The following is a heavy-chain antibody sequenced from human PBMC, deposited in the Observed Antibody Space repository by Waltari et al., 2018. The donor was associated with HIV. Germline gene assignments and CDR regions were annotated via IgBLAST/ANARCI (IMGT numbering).Heavy chain of an antibody. Sequence: QVQLVQSGAEVKKPGSSVKVSCKASGGTFSSYAISWVRQAPGQGLEWMGRIIPILGIANYAQKFQGRVTITADKSTSTAYMELSSLRSEDTAVYYCARAGYYYDSSGYYYGFDYWGQGTLVTVSS. V-gene: IGHV1-69*04. CDR3: ARAGYYYDSSGYYYGFDY. J-gene: IGHJ4*02. D-gene: IGHD3-22*01. CDR2: IIPILGIA. CDR1: GGTFSSYA.